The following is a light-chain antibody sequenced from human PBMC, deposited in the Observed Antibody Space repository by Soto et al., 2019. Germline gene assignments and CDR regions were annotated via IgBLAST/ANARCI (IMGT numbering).Light chain of an antibody. V-gene: IGLV2-14*01. CDR2: EVT. CDR1: SNDIGGYYS. Sequence: QSALTQPASRSRSPGQSITISCTGTSNDIGGYYSLSWYQQSPCKVPRLIIYEVTYRPSGISIRFSGSEPGHTASLTISALQAEDEAVYYCTSYARTRGHNNVFATGTKVTV. CDR3: TSYARTRGHNNV. J-gene: IGLJ1*01.